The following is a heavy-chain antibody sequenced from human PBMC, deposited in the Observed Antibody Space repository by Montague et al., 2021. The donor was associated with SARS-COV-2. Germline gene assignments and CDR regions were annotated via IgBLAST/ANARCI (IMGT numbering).Heavy chain of an antibody. Sequence: SETLSLTCTVSGGSFSGYYWSWIRQPPGKGLEWIGEINHSGSTNXNPSLKSRVTISVDTSKNQFSLKLSSVTAADTAAYYCARRGYSYDSYAMDVWGQGTTVTVSS. V-gene: IGHV4-34*01. CDR1: GGSFSGYY. CDR3: ARRGYSYDSYAMDV. D-gene: IGHD5-18*01. J-gene: IGHJ6*02. CDR2: INHSGST.